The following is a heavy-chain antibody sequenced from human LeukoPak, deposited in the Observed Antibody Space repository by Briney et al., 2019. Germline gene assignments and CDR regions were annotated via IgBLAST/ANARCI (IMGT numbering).Heavy chain of an antibody. CDR3: ARDGLLAVADL. Sequence: GGSLRLSCAASGFTFSSYSMNWVRQAPGKGLEWVSSISSSSSYIYYADSVKGRFTISRDNAKNPLYLQMNSLRAEDTAVYYCARDGLLAVADLWGQGTLVTVSS. V-gene: IGHV3-21*01. CDR2: ISSSSSYI. CDR1: GFTFSSYS. D-gene: IGHD6-19*01. J-gene: IGHJ1*01.